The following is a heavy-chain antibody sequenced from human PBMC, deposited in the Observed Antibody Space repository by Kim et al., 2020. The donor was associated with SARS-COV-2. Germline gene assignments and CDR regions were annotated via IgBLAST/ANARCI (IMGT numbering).Heavy chain of an antibody. CDR3: ASPQAPYCSSTSCSDGGFDY. J-gene: IGHJ4*02. Sequence: RFTISRDNSNNTLYLQMNSLRAEDTAVYYCASPQAPYCSSTSCSDGGFDYWGQGTLVTVSS. D-gene: IGHD2-2*01. V-gene: IGHV3-30*03.